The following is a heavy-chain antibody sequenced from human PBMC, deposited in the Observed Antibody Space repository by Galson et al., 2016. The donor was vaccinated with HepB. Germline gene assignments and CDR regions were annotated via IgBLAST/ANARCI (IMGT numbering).Heavy chain of an antibody. J-gene: IGHJ6*04. CDR1: GGSINSYY. V-gene: IGHV4-4*07. D-gene: IGHD6-13*01. CDR3: ARDYIVADGAPLYNFYGMDV. Sequence: SETLSLTCTVSGGSINSYYWSWIRQPAGKGLEWIGRMYINVYSNSNPSLKSRVNMSIDTSKNQFSLKLSSVTAADTAVYYCARDYIVADGAPLYNFYGMDVWGKGATVTVSS. CDR2: MYINVYS.